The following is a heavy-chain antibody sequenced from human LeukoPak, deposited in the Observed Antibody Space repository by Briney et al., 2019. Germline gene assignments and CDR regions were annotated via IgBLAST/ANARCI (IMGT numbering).Heavy chain of an antibody. CDR3: ARAQYDFLTGYRYYYYYMDV. V-gene: IGHV4-61*02. Sequence: SETLSLTCTVSGGSISSGSYFWSWIRQPAGKGLEWIGRIYTSGSTNYNPSLKSRATISVDRSKNQFSLKLTSVTTADTAMYYCARAQYDFLTGYRYYYYYMDVWGKGTTVTVSS. J-gene: IGHJ6*03. CDR1: GGSISSGSYF. CDR2: IYTSGST. D-gene: IGHD3-9*01.